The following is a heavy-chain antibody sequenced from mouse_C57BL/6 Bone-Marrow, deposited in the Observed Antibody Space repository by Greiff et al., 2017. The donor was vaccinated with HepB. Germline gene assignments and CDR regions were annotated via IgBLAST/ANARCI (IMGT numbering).Heavy chain of an antibody. D-gene: IGHD3-1*01. CDR2: IDPSDSET. CDR1: GYTFTSYW. CDR3: ARRRANFHFDY. V-gene: IGHV1-52*01. Sequence: VQLQQPGAELVRPGSSVKLSCKASGYTFTSYWMHWVKQRPIQGLEWIGNIDPSDSETHYNQKFKDKATLTVDKSSSTAYMQLSSLTSEDSAVYYCARRRANFHFDYWGQGTTLTVSS. J-gene: IGHJ2*01.